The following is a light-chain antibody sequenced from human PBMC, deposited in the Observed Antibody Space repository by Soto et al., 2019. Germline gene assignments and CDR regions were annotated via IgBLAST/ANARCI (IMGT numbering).Light chain of an antibody. CDR3: QQYGTSVS. Sequence: EIVLTQSPRTLSLSPGERATLSCRASQSVSSNYLAWYQQKPGQAPRLLIYGASTRATGIPERFSGSGSGTDFTLTISRLEPEDFAVYYCQQYGTSVSFGPGTKVDVK. V-gene: IGKV3-20*01. CDR2: GAS. CDR1: QSVSSNY. J-gene: IGKJ3*01.